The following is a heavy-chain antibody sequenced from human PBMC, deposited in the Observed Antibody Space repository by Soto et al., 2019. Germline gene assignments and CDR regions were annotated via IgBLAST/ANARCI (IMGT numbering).Heavy chain of an antibody. CDR1: EFTFDKYS. CDR3: ARGNWNYYYGFDV. D-gene: IGHD1-20*01. CDR2: IKPDGSGQ. Sequence: PGGSLRLSCAASEFTFDKYSMTWVRQAPGKGPEWVANIKPDGSGQYYVHSVKGRFTISRDNANNSLYLEMNSLRAEDTAVYFCARGNWNYYYGFDVWGQGTTVTVSS. V-gene: IGHV3-7*01. J-gene: IGHJ6*02.